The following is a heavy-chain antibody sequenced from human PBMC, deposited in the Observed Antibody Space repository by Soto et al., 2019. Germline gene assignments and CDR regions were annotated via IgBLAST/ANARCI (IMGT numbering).Heavy chain of an antibody. V-gene: IGHV3-33*01. CDR1: GFTFSSYG. Sequence: GGSLRLSCAASGFTFSSYGMHWVRQAPGKGLEWVAVIWYDGSNKYYADSVKGRFTISRDNSKNTLYLQMNSLRAEDTAVYYCARDERYCSGGSCYGLFGYWGQGTLVTVSS. CDR2: IWYDGSNK. CDR3: ARDERYCSGGSCYGLFGY. J-gene: IGHJ4*02. D-gene: IGHD2-15*01.